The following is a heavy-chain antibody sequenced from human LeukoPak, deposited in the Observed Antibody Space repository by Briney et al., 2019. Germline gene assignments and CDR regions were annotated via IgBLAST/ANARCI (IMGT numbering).Heavy chain of an antibody. Sequence: SETLSLTCAVSGGSISSGGYSWSWIRQPPGKGLEWIGYIYHSGSTYYNPSLKSRVTISVDRSKNQFSLKLSSVTAADTAVYYCARAYYYDSSGYQYNWFDPWGQGTLATVSS. CDR1: GGSISSGGYS. CDR3: ARAYYYDSSGYQYNWFDP. D-gene: IGHD3-22*01. V-gene: IGHV4-30-2*01. CDR2: IYHSGST. J-gene: IGHJ5*02.